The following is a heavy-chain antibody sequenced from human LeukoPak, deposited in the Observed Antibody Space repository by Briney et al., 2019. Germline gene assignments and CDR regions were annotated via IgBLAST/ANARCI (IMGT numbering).Heavy chain of an antibody. J-gene: IGHJ5*02. D-gene: IGHD3-10*01. CDR1: GGSISSSSYY. Sequence: PSETLSLTCTVSGGSISSSSYYWSWIRQPPGKGLEWIGYIYYSGSTNYNPSLKSRVTISVDTSKNQFSLKLSSVTAADTAVYYCARSSRVSHWFDPWGQGTLVTVSS. CDR3: ARSSRVSHWFDP. CDR2: IYYSGST. V-gene: IGHV4-61*01.